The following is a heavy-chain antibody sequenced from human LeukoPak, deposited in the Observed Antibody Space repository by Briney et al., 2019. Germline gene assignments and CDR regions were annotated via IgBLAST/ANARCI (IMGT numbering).Heavy chain of an antibody. Sequence: SETLSLTCTVSGGSISSSSYYWGWIRQPPGKGLEWIGSVFYSGSTNYNPSLKSRVTISVDTSRNQFSLNLSSVTAADTAAYYCARPYGDYTNWFDPWGQGTLVTVSS. V-gene: IGHV4-39*01. CDR1: GGSISSSSYY. J-gene: IGHJ5*02. CDR3: ARPYGDYTNWFDP. CDR2: VFYSGST. D-gene: IGHD4-17*01.